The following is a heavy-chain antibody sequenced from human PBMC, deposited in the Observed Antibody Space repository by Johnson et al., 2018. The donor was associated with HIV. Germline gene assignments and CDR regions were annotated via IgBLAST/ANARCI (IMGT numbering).Heavy chain of an antibody. Sequence: VQLVESGGGLVQPGRSLRLSCAASGFTFSSYGMHWVRQAPGKGLEWVSGINWNGGSTGYADSVKGRFTISRDNAKNSLYLQMNSLRAEDTAVYYCARDLGTMIVVFAFDIWGQGTMVTVSS. CDR3: ARDLGTMIVVFAFDI. CDR1: GFTFSSYG. J-gene: IGHJ3*02. CDR2: INWNGGST. D-gene: IGHD3-22*01. V-gene: IGHV3-20*04.